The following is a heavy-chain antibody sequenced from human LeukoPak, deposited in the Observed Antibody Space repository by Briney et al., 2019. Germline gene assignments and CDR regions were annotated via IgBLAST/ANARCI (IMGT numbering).Heavy chain of an antibody. CDR3: ARGRREEWLFAYYFDY. J-gene: IGHJ4*02. D-gene: IGHD3-3*01. CDR2: INPNSGGT. Sequence: ASVKVSCKASGYTXTGYYMHWVRQAPGQGLEWMGWINPNSGGTNYAQKFQGRVTMTRDTSISTAYMELSRLRSDDTAVYYCARGRREEWLFAYYFDYWGQGILVTVSS. CDR1: GYTXTGYY. V-gene: IGHV1-2*02.